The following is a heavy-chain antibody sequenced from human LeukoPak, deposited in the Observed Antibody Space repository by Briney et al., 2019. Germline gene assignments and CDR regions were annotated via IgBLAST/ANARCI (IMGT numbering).Heavy chain of an antibody. D-gene: IGHD6-25*01. V-gene: IGHV4-34*01. J-gene: IGHJ4*02. CDR3: ARARGTEAIDY. CDR1: GGSFSGYY. CDR2: INHGGTT. Sequence: SETLSLTCGVCGGSFSGYYWTWIRQPPGKGVEWIGEINHGGTTNFNPSLKSRVTVSVDTSKNQFSLRLTSVTAADTAVYYCARARGTEAIDYWSQGTRVTVST.